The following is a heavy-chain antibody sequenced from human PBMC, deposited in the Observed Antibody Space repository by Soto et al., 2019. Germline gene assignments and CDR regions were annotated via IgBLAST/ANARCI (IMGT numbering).Heavy chain of an antibody. Sequence: ASVKVSCKASGYTFTSYGISWVRQAPGQGLEWMGWISAYNGNTNYAQKLQGRVTMTTDTSTSTAYMELRSLRSDDTAVYYCARDQLRYFDWLPMGYYYYGMDVWGQ. J-gene: IGHJ6*02. CDR3: ARDQLRYFDWLPMGYYYYGMDV. CDR1: GYTFTSYG. CDR2: ISAYNGNT. D-gene: IGHD3-9*01. V-gene: IGHV1-18*01.